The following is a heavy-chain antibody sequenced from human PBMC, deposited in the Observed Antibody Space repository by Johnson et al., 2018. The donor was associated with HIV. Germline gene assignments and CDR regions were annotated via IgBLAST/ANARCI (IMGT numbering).Heavy chain of an antibody. Sequence: VQLVESGGGLVQPGRSLRLSCAASGFTFDDYAMHWVRQAPGKGLEWVSGISWNSGSIGYADSVKGRFTISRDNAKNSLHLQMNSLRAEDTALYYCARDPLHFDAFDIWGQGTMVTVSS. CDR2: ISWNSGSI. CDR3: ARDPLHFDAFDI. CDR1: GFTFDDYA. D-gene: IGHD4-11*01. J-gene: IGHJ3*02. V-gene: IGHV3-9*01.